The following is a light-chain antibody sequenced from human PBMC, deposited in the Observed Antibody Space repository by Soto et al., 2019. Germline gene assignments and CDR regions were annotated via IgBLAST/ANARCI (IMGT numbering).Light chain of an antibody. V-gene: IGKV3-20*01. CDR1: ESVSSN. J-gene: IGKJ5*01. CDR3: QQYGSSRT. CDR2: GAS. Sequence: EIVRTQSPYTLSVSPVERATLSCRASESVSSNLAWFQQKPGQAPRLLIYGASTRATGIPARFSGSGSGTDFTLTISRLEPEDFAVYYCQQYGSSRTFGQGTRLEIK.